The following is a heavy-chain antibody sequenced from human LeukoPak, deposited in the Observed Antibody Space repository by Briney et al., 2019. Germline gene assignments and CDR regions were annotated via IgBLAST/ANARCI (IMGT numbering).Heavy chain of an antibody. D-gene: IGHD2-2*01. CDR2: INHSGST. Sequence: SETLSLTCAVYGGSFSSYYWSWIRQPPGKGLEWIGEINHSGSTNYNPSLKSRVTISVDTSKNQFSLKLSSVTAADTAVYYCAREGLYCSSTSCYGYYFDYWGQGTLVTVSS. J-gene: IGHJ4*02. V-gene: IGHV4-34*01. CDR3: AREGLYCSSTSCYGYYFDY. CDR1: GGSFSSYY.